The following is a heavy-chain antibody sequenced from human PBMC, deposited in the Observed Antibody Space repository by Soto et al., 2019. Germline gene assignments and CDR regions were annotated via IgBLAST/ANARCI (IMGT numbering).Heavy chain of an antibody. V-gene: IGHV4-31*03. J-gene: IGHJ4*02. CDR2: IYYSGST. CDR3: ARRPHCSGGSCLPSFEY. Sequence: TLSLTCTVSGGTISSGTSYWSWIRQHPEKGLEWIGYIYYSGSTYYNPSLKSRVTISLDMSKNQISLKLTSVTAADTAVYYCARRPHCSGGSCLPSFEYWGQGALVTVSS. D-gene: IGHD2-15*01. CDR1: GGTISSGTSY.